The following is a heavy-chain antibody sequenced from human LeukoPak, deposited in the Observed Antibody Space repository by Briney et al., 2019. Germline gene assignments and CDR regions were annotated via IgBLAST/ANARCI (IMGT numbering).Heavy chain of an antibody. CDR1: GGSISSGDYY. J-gene: IGHJ6*03. CDR3: ARDPEYSSSWYYMDV. V-gene: IGHV4-30-4*08. Sequence: SETLSLTCTVSGGSISSGDYYWSWIRQPAGKGLEWIGYIYYSGSTYYNPSLKSRVTISVDTSKNQFSLKLSSVTAADTAVYYCARDPEYSSSWYYMDVWGKGTTVTVSS. D-gene: IGHD6-13*01. CDR2: IYYSGST.